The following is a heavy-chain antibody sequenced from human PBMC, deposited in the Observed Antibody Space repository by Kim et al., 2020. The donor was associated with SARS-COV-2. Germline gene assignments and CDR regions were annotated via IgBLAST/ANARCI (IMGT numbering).Heavy chain of an antibody. Sequence: SQTLSLTCVISGDRVSTNSAAWHWIRQSPSRGLEWLGRTRYKSKWYNDYARSVRGRITINSDASKNLFSLQLDSVIPEDAAIYFCARDPEAHAFDVWGQGTVVTVSS. V-gene: IGHV6-1*01. CDR3: ARDPEAHAFDV. CDR1: GDRVSTNSAA. J-gene: IGHJ3*01. CDR2: TRYKSKWYN.